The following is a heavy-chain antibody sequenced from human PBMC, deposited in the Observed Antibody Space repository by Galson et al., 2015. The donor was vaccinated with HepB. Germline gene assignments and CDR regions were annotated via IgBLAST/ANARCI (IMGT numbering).Heavy chain of an antibody. CDR1: GGTFSSYA. J-gene: IGHJ4*02. CDR3: AREVGTAYYFDY. CDR2: IIPIFGTA. D-gene: IGHD1-1*01. V-gene: IGHV1-69*13. Sequence: SVKVSCKASGGTFSSYAISWVRQAPGQGLEWMGGIIPIFGTANYAQKFQGRVTITADESTSTAYMELSSLRSEDTAVYYCAREVGTAYYFDYWGQGTLVTVSS.